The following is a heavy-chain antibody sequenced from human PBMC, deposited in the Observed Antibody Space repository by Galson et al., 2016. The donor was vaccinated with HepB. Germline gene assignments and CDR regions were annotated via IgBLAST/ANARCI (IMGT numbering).Heavy chain of an antibody. CDR3: ARDRYFDL. V-gene: IGHV1-46*01. J-gene: IGHJ2*01. CDR1: GYTFSSHY. Sequence: SVKVSCKASGYTFSSHYIHWVRQAPGQGLEWMGVINANGGSTSYAQKFQGRVTMTRDTSTSTVYMELSCLRSEDTAVYYCARDRYFDLWGRGTLVTVSS. CDR2: INANGGST.